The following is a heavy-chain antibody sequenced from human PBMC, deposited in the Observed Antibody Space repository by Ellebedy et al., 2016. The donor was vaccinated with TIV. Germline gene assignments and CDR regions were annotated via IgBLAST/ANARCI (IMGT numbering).Heavy chain of an antibody. V-gene: IGHV4-4*07. Sequence: SETLSLXCTVSGASISGYYWSCIRQPAEKGLAWIGRIHTSGSTNYNPSLKSRVTMSVDTSKNQFSLRLSSVTAADTAVYYCTRGGIAAAAIPFDYWGQGSLVTVSS. J-gene: IGHJ4*02. CDR2: IHTSGST. CDR3: TRGGIAAAAIPFDY. CDR1: GASISGYY. D-gene: IGHD6-13*01.